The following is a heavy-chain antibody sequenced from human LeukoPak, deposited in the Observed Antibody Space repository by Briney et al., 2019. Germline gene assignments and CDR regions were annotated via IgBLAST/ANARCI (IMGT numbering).Heavy chain of an antibody. CDR3: AKDRGSSFDY. CDR2: ISGSGGST. CDR1: GFTFSSYG. V-gene: IGHV3-23*01. Sequence: GGSLRLSCAASGFTFSSYGISWVRQAPGKGLEWVSAISGSGGSTYYADSVKDRFTISRDNSKNTLYLQMNSLRAEDTAVYYCAKDRGSSFDYWGQGTLVTVSS. D-gene: IGHD6-13*01. J-gene: IGHJ4*02.